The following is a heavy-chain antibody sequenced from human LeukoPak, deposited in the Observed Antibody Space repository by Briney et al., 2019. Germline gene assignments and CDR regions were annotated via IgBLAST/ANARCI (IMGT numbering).Heavy chain of an antibody. V-gene: IGHV4-59*08. D-gene: IGHD2-2*02. CDR1: GASITSYS. Sequence: PSETLSLTCTVSGASITSYSWSWIRQPPGKGLEWIGYMYYSGSTNYNPSLKSRVTISVDTSKNQFSLKLNSVTAADTAVYYCSRCTSTSCYNFDYWGQGSLVTVSS. CDR3: SRCTSTSCYNFDY. J-gene: IGHJ4*02. CDR2: MYYSGST.